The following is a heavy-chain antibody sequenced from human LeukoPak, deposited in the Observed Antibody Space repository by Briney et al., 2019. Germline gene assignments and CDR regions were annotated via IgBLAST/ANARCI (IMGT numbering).Heavy chain of an antibody. V-gene: IGHV4-34*01. D-gene: IGHD1-26*01. CDR2: INHSGST. Sequence: MPSETLSLTCAVYGGSLSTYYWGWIRQPPGKGLEWIGEINHSGSTNYNPSLKSRVTISVDTSKNQFSLKLSSVTAADTAVYYCARARRSWDAFDIWGQGTMVTVSS. CDR3: ARARRSWDAFDI. CDR1: GGSLSTYY. J-gene: IGHJ3*02.